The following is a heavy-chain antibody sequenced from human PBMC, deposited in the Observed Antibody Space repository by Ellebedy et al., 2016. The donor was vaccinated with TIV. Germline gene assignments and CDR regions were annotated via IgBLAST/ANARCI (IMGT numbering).Heavy chain of an antibody. CDR1: GYSFTSYW. D-gene: IGHD3-10*01. J-gene: IGHJ4*02. CDR2: MYPDDSDT. V-gene: IGHV5-51*01. CDR3: ASAKYYGSGTYAHYLDF. Sequence: KVSCKGSGYSFTSYWIGWVRQMPGKGLEWMGIMYPDDSDTSYSPSFQGQVTIPADKSISTAYLQWSSLKASDTAMYYCASAKYYGSGTYAHYLDFWGQGTLVTVSS.